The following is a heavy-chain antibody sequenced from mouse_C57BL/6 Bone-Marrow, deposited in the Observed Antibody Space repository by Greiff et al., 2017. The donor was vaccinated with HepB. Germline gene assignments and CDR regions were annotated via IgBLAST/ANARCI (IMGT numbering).Heavy chain of an antibody. J-gene: IGHJ4*01. CDR2: IYPRSGNT. V-gene: IGHV1-81*01. Sequence: QVQLQQSGAELARPGASVKLSCKASGYTFTSYGISWVKQSTGQGLEWIGEIYPRSGNTYYNEKFKGKATLTADKSSSTAYMELRSLTSEDSAVYFCARRGWLLPAGYWGQGTSVTVSS. CDR1: GYTFTSYG. D-gene: IGHD2-3*01. CDR3: ARRGWLLPAGY.